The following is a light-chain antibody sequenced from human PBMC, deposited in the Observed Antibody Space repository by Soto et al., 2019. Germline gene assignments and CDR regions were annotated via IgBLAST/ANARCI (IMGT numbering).Light chain of an antibody. CDR1: QGISSW. CDR3: QEANSFPFT. CDR2: AAS. V-gene: IGKV1-12*01. J-gene: IGKJ3*01. Sequence: DIQMTQSPSSVSASVGDRVTITCRASQGISSWLAWYQQKPGKAPKLLIYAASSLQSGVPSRISVSGCGTDPTLTISLLLPDEFGTCYCQEANSFPFTFGPGTKVD.